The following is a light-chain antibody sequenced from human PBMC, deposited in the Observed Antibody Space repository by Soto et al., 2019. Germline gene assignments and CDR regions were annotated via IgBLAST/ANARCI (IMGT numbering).Light chain of an antibody. CDR2: GAS. CDR3: QQYGSSPMT. V-gene: IGKV3-20*01. J-gene: IGKJ5*01. Sequence: GLSQSLGTVSFTQEERATLSCRASQSVSSNYLAWYQQKPGEATRLLIYGASSRATGIPDRFSGSGSGTDFTLTISRVEPEDFAVYYCQQYGSSPMTFGQGTRLAVK. CDR1: QSVSSNY.